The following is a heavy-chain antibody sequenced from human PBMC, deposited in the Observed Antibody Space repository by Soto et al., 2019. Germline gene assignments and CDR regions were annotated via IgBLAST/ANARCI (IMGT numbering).Heavy chain of an antibody. CDR2: ISSDGSST. Sequence: GGSLRLSCAASGFTLSNYWMHWARQAPGKGLVWVSRISSDGSSTNYADSVKGRFTISRDNAKNTLHLQMNSLRVEDTALYYCAKADYSYSWAPGDYWGQGTLVTVSS. D-gene: IGHD6-13*01. CDR1: GFTLSNYW. CDR3: AKADYSYSWAPGDY. J-gene: IGHJ4*02. V-gene: IGHV3-74*01.